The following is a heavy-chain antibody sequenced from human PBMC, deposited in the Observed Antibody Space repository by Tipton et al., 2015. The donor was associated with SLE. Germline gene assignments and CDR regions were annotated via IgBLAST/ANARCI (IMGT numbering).Heavy chain of an antibody. J-gene: IGHJ1*01. Sequence: SLRLSCAVSGFTFSSYSMSWVRQAPGKGPEWVSSISSSSSYIYYADSVKGRFTISRDNAKNSLYLQMNNLRAEDTAVYYCARGPLSQGEGYFQHWGQGTLVTVSS. CDR1: GFTFSSYS. CDR3: ARGPLSQGEGYFQH. V-gene: IGHV3-21*01. CDR2: ISSSSSYI.